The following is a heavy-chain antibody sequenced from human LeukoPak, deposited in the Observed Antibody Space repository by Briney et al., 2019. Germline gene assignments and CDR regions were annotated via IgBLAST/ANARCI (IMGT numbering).Heavy chain of an antibody. Sequence: KPGESLQISCKGSGYSFTSYWIGWVRQLPGKGLEWMGVIYPGDSDTRYSPSFQGQLTISAGKSISTAYLQCSCLKASDTAMYYCAKVRIITMIVVVITLCWFDPWGQGTLVTVSS. J-gene: IGHJ5*02. CDR2: IYPGDSDT. CDR3: AKVRIITMIVVVITLCWFDP. D-gene: IGHD3-22*01. CDR1: GYSFTSYW. V-gene: IGHV5-51*01.